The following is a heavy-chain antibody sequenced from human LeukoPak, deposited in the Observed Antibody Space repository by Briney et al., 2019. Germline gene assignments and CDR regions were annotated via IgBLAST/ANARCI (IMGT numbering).Heavy chain of an antibody. CDR1: GFTFSGYA. D-gene: IGHD3-10*01. CDR2: ISGSGCST. V-gene: IGHV3-23*01. Sequence: GGSLRLSCVASGFTFSGYAMSWVRQAPGKGLEWVSTISGSGCSTYYADSMKGRFTISRDTSKTAVYLQMNSLRAEDTAVYYCAKAGGRGSGSYWWSFDYWGQGTLVTVSS. CDR3: AKAGGRGSGSYWWSFDY. J-gene: IGHJ4*02.